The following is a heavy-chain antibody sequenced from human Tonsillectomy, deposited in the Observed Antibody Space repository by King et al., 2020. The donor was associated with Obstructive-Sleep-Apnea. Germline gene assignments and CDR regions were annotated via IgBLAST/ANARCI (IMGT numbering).Heavy chain of an antibody. Sequence: QLVQSGAEVKKPGSSVTVSCKASGGTVTTDTISWVRQAPGQGLEWMGGIIPMSGTVHYAQKCQGRVTITADASTNMVFMELNSLISEDTAVYYCARDLTGMDVWGQGTSVAVSS. J-gene: IGHJ6*02. CDR3: ARDLTGMDV. CDR2: IIPMSGTV. D-gene: IGHD3-9*01. CDR1: GGTVTTDT. V-gene: IGHV1-69*01.